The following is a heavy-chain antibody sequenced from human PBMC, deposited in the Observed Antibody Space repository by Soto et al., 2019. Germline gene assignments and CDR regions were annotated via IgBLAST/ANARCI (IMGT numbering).Heavy chain of an antibody. J-gene: IGHJ6*02. V-gene: IGHV5-10-1*01. CDR2: IDPSDSYT. D-gene: IGHD2-21*02. Sequence: PGESLKISCKGSGYSFTSYWISWVRQMPGKGLEWMGRIDPSDSYTNYSPSFQGHVTISADKSISTAYLQWSSLKASDTAMYYCARQSGGNSDYYYGMDVWGQGTTVTVSS. CDR1: GYSFTSYW. CDR3: ARQSGGNSDYYYGMDV.